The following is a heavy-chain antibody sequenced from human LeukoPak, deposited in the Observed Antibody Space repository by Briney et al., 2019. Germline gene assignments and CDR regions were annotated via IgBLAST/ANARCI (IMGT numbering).Heavy chain of an antibody. CDR1: GFTFSIYG. D-gene: IGHD1-26*01. CDR2: ISGSGGST. Sequence: PGGSLRLSCAASGFTFSIYGMSWVRQAPGKGLEWVSAISGSGGSTYYADSVKGRFTISRDNSKNTLYLQMNSLRAEDTAVYYCARDGVRIVGAFYYYYYYMDVWGKGTTVTVSS. J-gene: IGHJ6*03. V-gene: IGHV3-23*01. CDR3: ARDGVRIVGAFYYYYYYMDV.